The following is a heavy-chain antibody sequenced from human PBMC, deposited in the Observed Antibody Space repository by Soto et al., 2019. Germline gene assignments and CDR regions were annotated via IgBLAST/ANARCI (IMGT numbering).Heavy chain of an antibody. CDR1: GFTFSSYE. J-gene: IGHJ4*02. D-gene: IGHD6-19*01. CDR3: ARDAYSSGWFDY. Sequence: GGSLRLSCAASGFTFSSYEMNWVRQAPGKGLEWVSYISSSGSTIYYADSVKGRFTISRDNAKNSLYLQMNSLRAEDTAVYYCARDAYSSGWFDYWGQGTLVTVSS. CDR2: ISSSGSTI. V-gene: IGHV3-48*03.